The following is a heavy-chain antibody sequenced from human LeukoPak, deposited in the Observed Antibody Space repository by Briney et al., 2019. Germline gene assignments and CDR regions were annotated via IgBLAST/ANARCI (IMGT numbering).Heavy chain of an antibody. J-gene: IGHJ4*02. CDR1: GFTFSSYG. CDR2: IWYDGSNK. CDR3: AKDREYSSSTYFDY. V-gene: IGHV3-30*02. D-gene: IGHD6-6*01. Sequence: GGSLRLSCAASGFTFSSYGMHWVRRAPGKGPEWVAVIWYDGSNKYYADSVKGRFTISRDNSKNTLYLQMNSLRAEDTAVYYCAKDREYSSSTYFDYWGQGTLVTVSS.